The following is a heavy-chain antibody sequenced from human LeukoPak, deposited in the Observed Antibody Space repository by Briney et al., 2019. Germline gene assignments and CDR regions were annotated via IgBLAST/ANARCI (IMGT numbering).Heavy chain of an antibody. J-gene: IGHJ1*01. V-gene: IGHV3-7*01. CDR2: IKQDGSEK. Sequence: PGGSLRLSCAASGFTFSSYWMSWVRQAPGKGLEWVANIKQDGSEKYYVDSVKGRFTISRDNAKNSLYLQMNSLRVEDTAVYYCARDEGHTVTNEYFQHWGQGTLVTVSS. D-gene: IGHD2-2*01. CDR1: GFTFSSYW. CDR3: ARDEGHTVTNEYFQH.